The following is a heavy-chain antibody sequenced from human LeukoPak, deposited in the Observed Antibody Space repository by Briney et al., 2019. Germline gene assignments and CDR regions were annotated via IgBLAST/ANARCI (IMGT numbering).Heavy chain of an antibody. CDR2: IKQDESEK. D-gene: IGHD5/OR15-5a*01. CDR3: ARSTPSLDS. CDR1: GFTFSNYW. Sequence: GGSLRLSCAASGFTFSNYWMTWVRQAQGKGLEWVANIKQDESEKYYLGSVKGRFTISRDNAKKSLFLQMNSLRAEDTAVYYCARSTPSLDSWGQGTLLTVSS. V-gene: IGHV3-7*01. J-gene: IGHJ4*02.